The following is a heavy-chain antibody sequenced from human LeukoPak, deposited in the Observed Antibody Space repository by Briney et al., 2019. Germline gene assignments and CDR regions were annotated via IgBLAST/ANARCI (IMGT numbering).Heavy chain of an antibody. D-gene: IGHD1-1*01. J-gene: IGHJ4*02. V-gene: IGHV1-2*02. CDR3: ARVSPSWNYFDF. CDR1: GYTFTGYY. Sequence: ASVTVSCKASGYTFTGYYIHWVRQVPGQGLEWMGSINPHSGGTNYAQKLQRGVTLTSDTSISAAYMELSRLKSDDTAVYYCARVSPSWNYFDFWGQGTLVTVSS. CDR2: INPHSGGT.